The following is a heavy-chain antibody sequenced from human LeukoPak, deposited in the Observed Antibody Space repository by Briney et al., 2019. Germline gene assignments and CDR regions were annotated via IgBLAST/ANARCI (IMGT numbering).Heavy chain of an antibody. J-gene: IGHJ4*02. CDR2: ISFDGSKS. Sequence: GGSLRLSCAASGFTFSNYSKHWVRQAPGKGLEWVAVISFDGSKSYYADSVKGRFSISRDNSRDTLYLQMNSLRAEDTAIYYCARSRVANDRSSYYFKFDYWGQGTLVTVSS. CDR1: GFTFSNYS. D-gene: IGHD3-22*01. V-gene: IGHV3-30*01. CDR3: ARSRVANDRSSYYFKFDY.